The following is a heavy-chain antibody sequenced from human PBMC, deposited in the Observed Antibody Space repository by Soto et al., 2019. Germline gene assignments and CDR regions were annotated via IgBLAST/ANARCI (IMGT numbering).Heavy chain of an antibody. J-gene: IGHJ6*03. Sequence: SETLSLTCTVSGGSISSSSYFWGCIRQPPGKGLEWIGSIYYSGSTYYNPSLKSRVAISVDTSKNQFSLRLSSVTAADTAVYYFAMARVTATSPLYVWDTGTTVTLSS. V-gene: IGHV4-39*01. CDR3: AMARVTATSPLYV. CDR1: GGSISSSSYF. CDR2: IYYSGST. D-gene: IGHD2-15*01.